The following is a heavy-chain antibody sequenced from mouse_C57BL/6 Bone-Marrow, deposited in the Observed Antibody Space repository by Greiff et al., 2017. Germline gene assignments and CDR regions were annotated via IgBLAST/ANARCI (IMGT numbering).Heavy chain of an antibody. CDR1: GYTFTSYY. Sequence: QVQLQQSGPELVKPGASVKLSCKASGYTFTSYYINWVKQRPGQGLEWIGWIYPRDGSTKYNEKFKGKATLTVDTSSSTAYMELHSLTSEDSAVYSCARSEVDGGSWYWCFDVGGRGTTVTVSS. CDR3: ARSEVDGGSWYWCFDV. CDR2: IYPRDGST. D-gene: IGHD1-1*02. J-gene: IGHJ1*03. V-gene: IGHV1-85*01.